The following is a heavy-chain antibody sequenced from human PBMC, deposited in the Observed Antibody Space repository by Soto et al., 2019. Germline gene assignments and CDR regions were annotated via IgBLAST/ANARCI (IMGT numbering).Heavy chain of an antibody. CDR1: GFIFISYG. CDR2: IWYDGSYK. J-gene: IGHJ5*02. CDR3: ASSIS. V-gene: IGHV3-33*01. Sequence: PGGSLRLSCEASGFIFISYGMHWVRQAPGKGLEWVAVIWYDGSYKNYADSVRGRFTITRDNSMNTLYLQMNSLGAEDTAVYYCASSISWGQGTLVTVSS.